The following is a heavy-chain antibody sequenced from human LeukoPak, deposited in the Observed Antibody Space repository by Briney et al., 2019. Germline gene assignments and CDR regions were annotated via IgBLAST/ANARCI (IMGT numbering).Heavy chain of an antibody. Sequence: GGSLRLSCAASGFTFKTYVLTWVRQAPGKGLEWVSGITVIDGSTYYADSVKGRFTISRDNSKSTLYLQMNSLRGEDTAAYYCAKDAVRGSGRINWFDSWGQGTLVTVSS. CDR3: AKDAVRGSGRINWFDS. CDR2: ITVIDGST. V-gene: IGHV3-23*01. D-gene: IGHD3-10*01. J-gene: IGHJ5*01. CDR1: GFTFKTYV.